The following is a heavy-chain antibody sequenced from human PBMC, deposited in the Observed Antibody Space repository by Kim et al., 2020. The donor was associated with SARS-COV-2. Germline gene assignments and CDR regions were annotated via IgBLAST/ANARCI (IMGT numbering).Heavy chain of an antibody. Sequence: ASVKVSCKASGYTFNSYYMHWVRQAPGQGLEWMGIINPSGGSTSYAQKFQGRVTMTRDTSTSTVYMELSSLRSEYTAVYYCARWSPVYYDILTGYYREYWGQGTLVAVAS. CDR1: GYTFNSYY. CDR2: INPSGGST. J-gene: IGHJ4*02. CDR3: ARWSPVYYDILTGYYREY. D-gene: IGHD3-9*01. V-gene: IGHV1-46*02.